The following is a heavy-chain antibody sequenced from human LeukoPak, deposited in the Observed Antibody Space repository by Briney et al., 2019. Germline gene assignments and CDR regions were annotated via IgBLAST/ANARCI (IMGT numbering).Heavy chain of an antibody. CDR3: ASSRYSDAFDI. CDR1: GFTIPRFW. D-gene: IGHD3-9*01. CDR2: IKQDGSEK. J-gene: IGHJ3*02. V-gene: IGHV3-7*01. Sequence: PGGTLRLSCAASGFTIPRFWMNWVRQAPGKGLEWLANIKQDGSEKNYVVSVKGRLTISRDNAKNSLYLQMSNLRAEDTAMYYCASSRYSDAFDIWGQGTMVTVSS.